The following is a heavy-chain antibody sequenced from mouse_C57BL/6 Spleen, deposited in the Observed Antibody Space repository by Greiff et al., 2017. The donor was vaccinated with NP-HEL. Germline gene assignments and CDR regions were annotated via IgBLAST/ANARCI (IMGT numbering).Heavy chain of an antibody. Sequence: DVQLQESGPGLVKPSQSLSLTCSVTGYSITSGYYWNWIRQFPGNKLEWMGYISYDGSNNYNPSLKNRISITRDTSKNQFFLKLNSVTTEDTATYYCARSDVGYAMDYWGQGTSVTVSS. CDR1: GYSITSGYY. CDR3: ARSDVGYAMDY. V-gene: IGHV3-6*01. J-gene: IGHJ4*01. CDR2: ISYDGSN.